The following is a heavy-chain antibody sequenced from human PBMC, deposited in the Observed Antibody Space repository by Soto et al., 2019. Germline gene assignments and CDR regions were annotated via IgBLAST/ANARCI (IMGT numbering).Heavy chain of an antibody. Sequence: QVQVVESGGGVVQPGRSLRLSCAVSGFTFNVYGMHWVRQAPGQGLEWVSLISFDGKNKYYVDSVKGRFTISRDNSKNTLYLQMNRLRVEDTAVYYCAKDRDYYYGSGSYSPFEYWGQGTLVTVSS. CDR2: ISFDGKNK. CDR1: GFTFNVYG. CDR3: AKDRDYYYGSGSYSPFEY. V-gene: IGHV3-30*18. J-gene: IGHJ4*02. D-gene: IGHD3-10*01.